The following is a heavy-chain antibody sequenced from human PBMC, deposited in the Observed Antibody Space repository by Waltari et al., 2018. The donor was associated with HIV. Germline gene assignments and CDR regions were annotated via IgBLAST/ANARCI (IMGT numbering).Heavy chain of an antibody. D-gene: IGHD2-21*02. V-gene: IGHV3-30*03. Sequence: QVQLMQSGGGVVQPGGPLRLSCTASGFRFIYYGINWVRQAPGKGLDWVALISHDGNSHFYADSVKGRFTVSRDNSKDTVYLQMNSLTTDDTAVYYCATYCGGDCYFGEVSFDVWGQGTMVIVS. J-gene: IGHJ3*01. CDR3: ATYCGGDCYFGEVSFDV. CDR2: ISHDGNSH. CDR1: GFRFIYYG.